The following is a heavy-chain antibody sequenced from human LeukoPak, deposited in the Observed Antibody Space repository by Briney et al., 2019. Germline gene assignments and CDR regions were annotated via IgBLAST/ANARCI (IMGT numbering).Heavy chain of an antibody. Sequence: SETLSLTCTVSGGSISSYYWSWIRQPPGKGLEWIGYIYYSGSTNYNPSHKSRVTISVDTSKNQFSLKLSSVTAADTAVYYCARDYGDRLFDYWGQGTLVTVSS. D-gene: IGHD4-17*01. CDR2: IYYSGST. V-gene: IGHV4-59*01. CDR3: ARDYGDRLFDY. CDR1: GGSISSYY. J-gene: IGHJ4*02.